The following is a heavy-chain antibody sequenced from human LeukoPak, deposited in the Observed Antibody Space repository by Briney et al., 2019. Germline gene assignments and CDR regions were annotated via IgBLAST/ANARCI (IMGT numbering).Heavy chain of an antibody. V-gene: IGHV3-48*04. CDR2: ISSSSSTI. D-gene: IGHD6-13*01. CDR1: GFTFTTYK. CDR3: TKDAAYSSSWFGYFDY. Sequence: GGSLRLSRAASGFTFTTYKINWVRQAPGKGLEWLSYISSSSSTIYYADSVKGRFTISRDNSKNSLYLQMNSVTTEDTALYYCTKDAAYSSSWFGYFDYWGQGTLVTVSS. J-gene: IGHJ4*02.